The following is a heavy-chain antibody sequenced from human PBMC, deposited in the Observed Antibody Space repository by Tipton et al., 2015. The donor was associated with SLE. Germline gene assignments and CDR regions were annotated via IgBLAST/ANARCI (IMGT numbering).Heavy chain of an antibody. J-gene: IGHJ6*03. V-gene: IGHV4-59*01. CDR3: ARYYDFWSGYGYYYYYYMDV. Sequence: TLSLTCAVYGGSFSGYYWSWIRQPPGKGLEWIGCIYYSGSTNYNPSLKSRVTISVDTSKNQFSLKLSSVTAADTAVYYCARYYDFWSGYGYYYYYYMDVWGKGTTVTVSS. D-gene: IGHD3-3*01. CDR1: GGSFSGYY. CDR2: IYYSGST.